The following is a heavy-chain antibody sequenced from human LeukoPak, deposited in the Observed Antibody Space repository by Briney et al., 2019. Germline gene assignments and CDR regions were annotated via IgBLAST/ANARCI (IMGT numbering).Heavy chain of an antibody. Sequence: GRSLRLSCAASGFTFSSHAMNWVRQAPGKGLEWVAFIRYDGSNKYYADSVKGRFTISRDNSKNTLYLQMNSLRAEDTAVYYCAKDGTERWLQFCDYWGQGTLVTVSS. D-gene: IGHD5-24*01. J-gene: IGHJ4*02. CDR3: AKDGTERWLQFCDY. V-gene: IGHV3-30*02. CDR1: GFTFSSHA. CDR2: IRYDGSNK.